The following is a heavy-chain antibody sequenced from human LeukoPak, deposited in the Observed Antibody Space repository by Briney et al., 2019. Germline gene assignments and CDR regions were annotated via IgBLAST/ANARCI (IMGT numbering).Heavy chain of an antibody. D-gene: IGHD6-19*01. Sequence: GGSLRLSCAASGFSFSNHWMIWVRQAPGKGLEWVATINPDGTEKRYVDSVKGRFTISRDNGKNSLYLQMSSLRAGDTAVYYCVRDDRGIAVGSRDHGAQGSLVTVSS. CDR1: GFSFSNHW. V-gene: IGHV3-7*03. CDR2: INPDGTEK. J-gene: IGHJ4*02. CDR3: VRDDRGIAVGSRDH.